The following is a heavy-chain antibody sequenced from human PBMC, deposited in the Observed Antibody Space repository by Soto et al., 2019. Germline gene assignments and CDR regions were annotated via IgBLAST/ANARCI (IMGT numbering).Heavy chain of an antibody. CDR2: ISSSGTYI. Sequence: PGGSLRLSCETSGFPFGIYTMNWVRQAPGKGLEWVSSISSSGTYIDYADSVEGRFAISRDDAKNSVFLEMTSLRVDDTAVYYCAREGNYDEFWGQGTLVTISS. V-gene: IGHV3-21*01. D-gene: IGHD3-10*01. J-gene: IGHJ4*02. CDR3: AREGNYDEF. CDR1: GFPFGIYT.